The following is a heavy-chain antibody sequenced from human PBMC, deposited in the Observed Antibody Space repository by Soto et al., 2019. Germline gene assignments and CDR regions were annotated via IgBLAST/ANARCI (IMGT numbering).Heavy chain of an antibody. CDR1: GFTFSTYA. Sequence: EVQLLESGGGLVQPGGSLRLSCAASGFTFSTYAMSWVRQAPGKGLEWVSTITTSGGNTYYADSVQGRFTISRDNTKNALYLQMNSLTAEDTAVYYCAARYCTNGVCYTNYYYYIDVWGKGTTVTVSS. CDR2: ITTSGGNT. V-gene: IGHV3-23*01. J-gene: IGHJ6*03. CDR3: AARYCTNGVCYTNYYYYIDV. D-gene: IGHD2-8*01.